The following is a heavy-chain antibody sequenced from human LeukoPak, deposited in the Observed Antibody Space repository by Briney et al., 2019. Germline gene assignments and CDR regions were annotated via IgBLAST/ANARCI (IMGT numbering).Heavy chain of an antibody. CDR3: ARDPIAAAASGGDS. D-gene: IGHD6-13*01. CDR2: ITSRSSYT. Sequence: GGSLRLSCAASGFTFSSYSMNWVRQAPEKGLEWVSSITSRSSYTYYADSMKGRFTISRDNAKNSLYLQMNSLRAEDTAIYYCARDPIAAAASGGDSWGQGTLVTVSS. CDR1: GFTFSSYS. V-gene: IGHV3-21*01. J-gene: IGHJ4*02.